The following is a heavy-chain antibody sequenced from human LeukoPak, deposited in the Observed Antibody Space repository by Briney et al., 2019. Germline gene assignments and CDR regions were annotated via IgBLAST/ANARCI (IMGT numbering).Heavy chain of an antibody. D-gene: IGHD2-2*01. CDR1: KFTFSDYY. CDR2: ISSSGTTI. CDR3: ARCRYQPVGAFDI. V-gene: IGHV3-11*04. J-gene: IGHJ3*02. Sequence: GGSLRLSCAASKFTFSDYYMTWIRQAPGKGLEWVSYISSSGTTIYYADSVKGRFTISRDNAKNSLYLQMNSLRAEDTAVYYCARCRYQPVGAFDIWGQGTMVTVSS.